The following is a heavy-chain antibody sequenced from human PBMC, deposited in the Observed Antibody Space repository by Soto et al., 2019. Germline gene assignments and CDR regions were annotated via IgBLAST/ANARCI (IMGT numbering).Heavy chain of an antibody. Sequence: QVQLVQSGAEVKKPGASVKVSCKTSGYIFTAYSMHWVRQAPGQGLEWMGVVNPSGGSAHYAQSFEGRVTLTRDTSTSTFNMELGSLRSEDTAVYYCAREENCRGGTCYSEYFHHWGQGTLFTDSS. J-gene: IGHJ1*01. CDR1: GYIFTAYS. CDR2: VNPSGGSA. V-gene: IGHV1-46*01. D-gene: IGHD1-1*01. CDR3: AREENCRGGTCYSEYFHH.